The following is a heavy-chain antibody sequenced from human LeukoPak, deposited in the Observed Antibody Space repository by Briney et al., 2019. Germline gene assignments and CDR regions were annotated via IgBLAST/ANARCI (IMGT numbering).Heavy chain of an antibody. CDR1: GFSLSTSGVG. V-gene: IGHV2-5*02. CDR3: AHRLNEEGSGLLNSPFDY. CDR2: IYWDDDK. J-gene: IGHJ4*02. D-gene: IGHD3-22*01. Sequence: SGPTLVNPTQTLTLTCTFSGFSLSTSGVGVGWIRQPPGKALEWLALIYWDDDKRYSPSLKSRLTITKDTSKNQVVLTMTNMDPVDTATYYCAHRLNEEGSGLLNSPFDYWGQGTLVTVSS.